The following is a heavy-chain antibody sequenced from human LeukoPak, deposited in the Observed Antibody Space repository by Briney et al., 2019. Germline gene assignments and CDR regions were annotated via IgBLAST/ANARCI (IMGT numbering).Heavy chain of an antibody. Sequence: LSGGSLRLSCAASGFTFSSYAMSWVRQAPGKGLEWVSAISGSGGSTYYADSVKGRFTISSDNSKNTLYLQMNSLRAEDTAVYYCAKARLPKDGDYNYWGQGTLVTVSS. CDR3: AKARLPKDGDYNY. D-gene: IGHD4-17*01. J-gene: IGHJ4*02. CDR2: ISGSGGST. CDR1: GFTFSSYA. V-gene: IGHV3-23*01.